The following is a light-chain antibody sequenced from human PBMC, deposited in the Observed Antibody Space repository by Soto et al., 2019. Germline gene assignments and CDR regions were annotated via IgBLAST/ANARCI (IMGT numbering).Light chain of an antibody. V-gene: IGKV3-20*01. Sequence: EIVLTQSPGTLSLSSGERAVLSCRASQSVSSNFLAWYQQKPGQAPRLLMYVTSTRATGIPDRFSGSGSGTDFTLTISRLEPEDFAVYYCQQYGSSPWTFGHGTKVEI. CDR3: QQYGSSPWT. CDR2: VTS. J-gene: IGKJ1*01. CDR1: QSVSSNF.